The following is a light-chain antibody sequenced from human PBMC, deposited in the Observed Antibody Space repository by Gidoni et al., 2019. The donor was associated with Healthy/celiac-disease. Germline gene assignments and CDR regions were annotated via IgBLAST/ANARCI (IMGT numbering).Light chain of an antibody. CDR3: QAWDSSTGV. J-gene: IGLJ2*01. CDR2: QDN. CDR1: NLGDKY. Sequence: SYELTPPPSVSVSPGQTASITCSGDNLGDKYACWYQQKPGQSPVLVIYQDNKRPSGIPERFSGSNSGNTATLTISGTQAMDEADYYCQAWDSSTGVFGGGTKLTVL. V-gene: IGLV3-1*01.